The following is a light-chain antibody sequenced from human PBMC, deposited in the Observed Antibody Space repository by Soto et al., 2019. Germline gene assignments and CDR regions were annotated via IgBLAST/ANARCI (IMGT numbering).Light chain of an antibody. CDR1: QGIGSY. CDR2: AAS. V-gene: IGKV1-9*01. J-gene: IGKJ4*01. CDR3: QQLNSYPRA. Sequence: DIQLTQSPSFLSPPVGDRVTITCRASQGIGSYLAWYQQKPGKAPKLLIYAASTLQSGVPSRFSGSGSGTEFTLTISSLQPEDFATYYCQQLNSYPRAFGGGTKVEIK.